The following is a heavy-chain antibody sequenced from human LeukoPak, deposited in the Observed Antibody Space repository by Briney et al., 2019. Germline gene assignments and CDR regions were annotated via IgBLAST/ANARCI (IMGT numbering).Heavy chain of an antibody. V-gene: IGHV1-69*04. D-gene: IGHD1-26*01. CDR2: IIPILGIA. J-gene: IGHJ3*02. CDR1: GGTFSSYA. CDR3: ARVIVGATSPFDI. Sequence: SVKVSCKASGGTFSSYAISWVRQATGQGLEWMRRIIPILGIANYAQKFQGRVTITADKSTSTAYMELSSLRSEDTAVYYCARVIVGATSPFDIWGQGTMVTVSS.